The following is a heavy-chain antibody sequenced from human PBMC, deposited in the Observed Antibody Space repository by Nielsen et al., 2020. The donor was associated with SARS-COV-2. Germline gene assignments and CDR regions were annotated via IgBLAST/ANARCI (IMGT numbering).Heavy chain of an antibody. Sequence: ASVKVSCKASGYTFTSYGISWVRQAPGQGLEWMGWISAYNVNTNYAQKLQGRVTMTTDTSTSTVYMELRSLRSDDTAVYYCARVLLWFGELSTEYNWFDPWGQGTLVTVSS. CDR1: GYTFTSYG. V-gene: IGHV1-18*01. D-gene: IGHD3-10*01. CDR3: ARVLLWFGELSTEYNWFDP. J-gene: IGHJ5*02. CDR2: ISAYNVNT.